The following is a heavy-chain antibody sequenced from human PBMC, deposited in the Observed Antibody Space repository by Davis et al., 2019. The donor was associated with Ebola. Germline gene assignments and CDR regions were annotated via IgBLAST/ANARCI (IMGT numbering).Heavy chain of an antibody. Sequence: GESLKISCAASGFTFSSYSMNWVRQAPGKGLVWVSRINSDGSSTSYADSVKGRFTISRDNAKNTLYLQMNSLRPEDTAVYYCARDSDDYCFDYWGQGTLVTVSS. D-gene: IGHD2-21*02. J-gene: IGHJ4*02. CDR1: GFTFSSYS. CDR2: INSDGSST. V-gene: IGHV3-74*01. CDR3: ARDSDDYCFDY.